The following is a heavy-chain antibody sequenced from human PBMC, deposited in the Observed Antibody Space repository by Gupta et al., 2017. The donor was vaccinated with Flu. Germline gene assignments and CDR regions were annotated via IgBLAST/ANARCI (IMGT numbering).Heavy chain of an antibody. CDR1: GLTFSDYA. V-gene: IGHV3-23*01. CDR2: ISGSGGST. CDR3: AKSSITFTRNYYYGMDV. D-gene: IGHD3-3*01. Sequence: EVQLLESGGGLARPGGSLRLSCSASGLTFSDYATTWVRQAPGRGLEWVSGISGSGGSTYSADSVKGRFTISRDNSKNTLYLQMNSLRAEDTAVYYCAKSSITFTRNYYYGMDVWGQGTTVTVSS. J-gene: IGHJ6*02.